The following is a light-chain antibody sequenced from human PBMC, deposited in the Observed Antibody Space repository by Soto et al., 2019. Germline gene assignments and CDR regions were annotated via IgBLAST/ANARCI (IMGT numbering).Light chain of an antibody. Sequence: QSVLTQPPSASGTPGQRVTISCSGSSSNIGSSTVSWYQQLPGTAPKLLIYSNNQRPSGVPDRFSGSKSGTSASLAISGLQSEDEADYYCAAWDDSLNGHVVFGGGTKLTVL. J-gene: IGLJ2*01. CDR3: AAWDDSLNGHVV. CDR1: SSNIGSST. V-gene: IGLV1-44*01. CDR2: SNN.